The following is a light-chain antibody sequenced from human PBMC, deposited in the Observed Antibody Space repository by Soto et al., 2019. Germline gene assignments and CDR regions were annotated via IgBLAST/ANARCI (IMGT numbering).Light chain of an antibody. J-gene: IGLJ1*01. CDR1: SSDVGAYNY. CDR2: DVT. V-gene: IGLV2-14*03. CDR3: TSYISSSTSYV. Sequence: QSALTQPASVSGSPGQSITISCIGTSSDVGAYNYVSWYQQHPDKAPKLMIYDVTNRPSGVSNRFSGSKSGNAASLTISGLQAEDEADYFCTSYISSSTSYVFGNGTKLTVL.